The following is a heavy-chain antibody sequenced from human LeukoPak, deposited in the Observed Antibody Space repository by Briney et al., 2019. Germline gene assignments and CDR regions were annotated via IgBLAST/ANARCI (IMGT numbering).Heavy chain of an antibody. CDR1: GFTFSSYS. V-gene: IGHV3-21*01. D-gene: IGHD1-7*01. CDR2: ISSSSSYI. J-gene: IGHJ5*02. Sequence: SGGSLRLSCAASGFTFSSYSMNWVRQAPGKGLEWVSSISSSSSYIYYADSVKGRFTISRDNAKNSLYLQMNSLRAEDTAVYYCARGSNSNSISTPNWFDPWGQGTLVTVSS. CDR3: ARGSNSNSISTPNWFDP.